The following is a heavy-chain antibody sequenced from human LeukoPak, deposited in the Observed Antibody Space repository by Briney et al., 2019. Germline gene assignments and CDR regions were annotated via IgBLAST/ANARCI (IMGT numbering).Heavy chain of an antibody. CDR1: GFTFSSYE. J-gene: IGHJ3*02. CDR2: ISSSGSTI. V-gene: IGHV3-48*03. CDR3: ASYTLGGNGYSNPDAFDI. D-gene: IGHD4-11*01. Sequence: GGSLRLSCAASGFTFSSYEMNWVRQAPGKGLEWVSYISSSGSTIYYADSVKGRFTISRDNAKNSLYLQMNSLRAEDTAVYYCASYTLGGNGYSNPDAFDIWGQGTMVTVSS.